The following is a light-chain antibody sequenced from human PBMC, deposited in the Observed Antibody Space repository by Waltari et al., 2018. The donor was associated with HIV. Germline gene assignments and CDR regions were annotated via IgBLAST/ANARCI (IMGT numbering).Light chain of an antibody. CDR1: QSIDDK. CDR3: QQYKNWPPLT. CDR2: AAS. J-gene: IGKJ1*01. Sequence: ETVMTQSPGTLSASPGETVTLSCTASQSIDDKLAWYQQKPGQSPRLLIYAASTGATSVPSRFSGSGSGTQFTLTIRNLQSEDSAVYYCQQYKNWPPLTFGQGTKVEIK. V-gene: IGKV3-15*01.